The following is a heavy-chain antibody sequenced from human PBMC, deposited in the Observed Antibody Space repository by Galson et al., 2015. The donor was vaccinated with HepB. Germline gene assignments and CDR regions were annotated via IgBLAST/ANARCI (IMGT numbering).Heavy chain of an antibody. CDR3: TREDMATIGRVEKGIDY. J-gene: IGHJ4*02. D-gene: IGHD5-24*01. V-gene: IGHV1-69*13. CDR1: GGTFSSYI. Sequence: SVKVSCKASGGTFSSYIITWVRQAPGQGLEWMGGIIPIFGAANYAQKFQGRVTITADESTSTAYMELSSLRSEDSAVYYCTREDMATIGRVEKGIDYWGQGTLVIVSS. CDR2: IIPIFGAA.